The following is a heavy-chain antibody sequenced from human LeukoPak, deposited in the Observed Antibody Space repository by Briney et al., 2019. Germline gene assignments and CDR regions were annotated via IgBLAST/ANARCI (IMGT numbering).Heavy chain of an antibody. Sequence: GGSLRLSCAASGFTFSSYGMHGVRQAPGKGLEGVAVISYDGSNKYYADSVKGRFTISRDNSKNTLYLQMNSLRAEDTAVYYCAKDFVPYCSGGSCTHDYWGQGTLVTVSS. CDR2: ISYDGSNK. J-gene: IGHJ4*02. CDR1: GFTFSSYG. V-gene: IGHV3-30*18. CDR3: AKDFVPYCSGGSCTHDY. D-gene: IGHD2-15*01.